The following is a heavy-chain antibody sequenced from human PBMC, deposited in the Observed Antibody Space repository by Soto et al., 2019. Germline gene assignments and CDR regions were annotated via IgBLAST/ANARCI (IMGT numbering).Heavy chain of an antibody. V-gene: IGHV1-69*12. CDR1: GGTFSSYA. J-gene: IGHJ6*02. D-gene: IGHD3-3*01. CDR2: IIPIFGTA. Sequence: QVQLVQSGAEVKKPGSSVKVSCKASGGTFSSYAISWVRQAPGQGLEWMGGIIPIFGTANYAQKFQGRVTITADESTRTAYMELSSLRSEDTAVYYCARAITIFGVVIAAHYGMDVWGQGTTVTVSS. CDR3: ARAITIFGVVIAAHYGMDV.